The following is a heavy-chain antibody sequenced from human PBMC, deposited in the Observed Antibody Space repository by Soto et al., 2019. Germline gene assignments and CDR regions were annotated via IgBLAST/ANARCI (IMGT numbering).Heavy chain of an antibody. J-gene: IGHJ5*02. Sequence: QVQLVQSGAEVTKPGASVKVSCKASGNTFTSYYIHWVRQAPGQGLEWMGIINPSAGSSNYAQKFQGRVTMTRDTSTSTVYMELSSLRSDDTAVYYCAGGSGSSSGDWFDPWGQGTLVTVSS. D-gene: IGHD5-18*01. CDR3: AGGSGSSSGDWFDP. CDR2: INPSAGSS. CDR1: GNTFTSYY. V-gene: IGHV1-46*01.